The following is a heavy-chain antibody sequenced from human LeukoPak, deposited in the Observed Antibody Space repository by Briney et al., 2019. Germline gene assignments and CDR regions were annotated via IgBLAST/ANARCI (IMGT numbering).Heavy chain of an antibody. Sequence: SETLSLTCAVYGGSFSGYYWSWIRQPPGKGLEWVGEINHSGSTNYNPSLKSRVTISVDTSKNQFSLKLSSVAAADTAVYYCARGSRFYGSLGYWGQETLVTVSS. CDR2: INHSGST. CDR3: ARGSRFYGSLGY. V-gene: IGHV4-34*01. CDR1: GGSFSGYY. J-gene: IGHJ4*02. D-gene: IGHD2/OR15-2a*01.